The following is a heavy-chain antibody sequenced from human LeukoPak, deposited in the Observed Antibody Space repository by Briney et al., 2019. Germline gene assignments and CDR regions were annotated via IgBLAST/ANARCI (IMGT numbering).Heavy chain of an antibody. CDR2: IRYDGSNK. Sequence: GGSLRLSCAASGFTLSSYGMHCVRQAPGKGLEWVAFIRYDGSNKYYADSVKGRFTISRDNAKNSLYLQMNSLRAEDTAVYYCAREGYYGSGYYYYMDVWGKGTTVTVSS. D-gene: IGHD3-10*01. CDR3: AREGYYGSGYYYYMDV. V-gene: IGHV3-30*02. J-gene: IGHJ6*03. CDR1: GFTLSSYG.